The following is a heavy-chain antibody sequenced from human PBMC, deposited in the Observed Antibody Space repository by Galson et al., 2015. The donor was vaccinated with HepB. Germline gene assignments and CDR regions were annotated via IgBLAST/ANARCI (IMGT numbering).Heavy chain of an antibody. J-gene: IGHJ5*02. D-gene: IGHD4-17*01. CDR1: GFTFSNYA. V-gene: IGHV3-23*01. Sequence: SLRLSCAASGFTFSNYAMTWVRQAPGKGLEWVSTTSGSGDYTYYADSVKGRFTISRDTSKNTLNLQMNSLRAEDTAVYYCAKDPYGGDYVNWFDPWGQGTLVTVSS. CDR2: TSGSGDYT. CDR3: AKDPYGGDYVNWFDP.